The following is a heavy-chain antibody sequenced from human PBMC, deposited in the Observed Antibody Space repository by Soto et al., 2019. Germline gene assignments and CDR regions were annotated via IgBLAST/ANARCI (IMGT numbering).Heavy chain of an antibody. CDR2: IYYSGST. D-gene: IGHD3-16*01. V-gene: IGHV4-59*01. J-gene: IGHJ5*02. Sequence: QVQLQESGPGLVKPSETLSLTCTVSGGSISSYYWSWIRQPPGKGLEWIGYIYYSGSTNYNPSLTSRVTISVDTFKNQFSLKLSSVTAADTAVYYCAKSWGGWLFDPWGQGTLVTVSS. CDR3: AKSWGGWLFDP. CDR1: GGSISSYY.